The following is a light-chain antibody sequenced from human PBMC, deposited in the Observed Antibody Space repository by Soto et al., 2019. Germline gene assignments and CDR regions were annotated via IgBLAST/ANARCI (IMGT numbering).Light chain of an antibody. CDR1: QSVSSN. Sequence: EIVMTPSPAPLSLSPGERATLSCRASQSVSSNLAWYQQKPGQAPRLLIYGASTRATGIPARFSGSGSGTELTLTISSLQSEDCAVYYCQQYNNWPPWTFGRGTKVEIK. J-gene: IGKJ1*01. CDR3: QQYNNWPPWT. V-gene: IGKV3-15*01. CDR2: GAS.